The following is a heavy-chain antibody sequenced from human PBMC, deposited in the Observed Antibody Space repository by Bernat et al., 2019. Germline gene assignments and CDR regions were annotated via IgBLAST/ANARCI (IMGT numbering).Heavy chain of an antibody. J-gene: IGHJ3*02. V-gene: IGHV3-74*01. D-gene: IGHD3-3*01. CDR1: GFTFTDYW. CDR3: ARGGWSHGFDI. Sequence: EVLLVESGGGLVQPGGSLILSCAASGFTFTDYWMHWVRQAPGKGLVWVSRINNDGSDTIYADSVKGRFTLSRDNAKNTLYLQMNSLRVEDTAVYYCARGGWSHGFDIWGQGTMVTVSS. CDR2: INNDGSDT.